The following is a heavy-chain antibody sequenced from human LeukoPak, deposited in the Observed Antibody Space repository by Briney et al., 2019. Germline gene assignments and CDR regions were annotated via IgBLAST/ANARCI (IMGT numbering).Heavy chain of an antibody. CDR1: GFTFSRFE. CDR2: ISTGSYI. Sequence: PGGSLRLSCVASGFTFSRFEMNWVRQAPGKGLEWISHISTGSYIAYADSVKGRFTISRDNSKNTLYLQMNSLRAEDTAVFYCARDTGDGFTPPDYYYYMDVWGTGTTVTVSS. CDR3: ARDTGDGFTPPDYYYYMDV. V-gene: IGHV3-48*03. J-gene: IGHJ6*03. D-gene: IGHD5-24*01.